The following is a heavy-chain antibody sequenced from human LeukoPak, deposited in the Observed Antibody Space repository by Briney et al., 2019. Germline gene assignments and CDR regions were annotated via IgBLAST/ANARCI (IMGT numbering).Heavy chain of an antibody. V-gene: IGHV4-34*01. CDR2: INHSGST. Sequence: SSETLSLTCAVYGGSFSVYYWSWIRQPPGKGLEWIGEINHSGSTNYNPSLKSRVTISEDTSKNQFSLKLSSVTAADTAVYYCARRGSIFEDSEWRTAFDLWGQGTMVIVSS. D-gene: IGHD3-9*01. CDR1: GGSFSVYY. CDR3: ARRGSIFEDSEWRTAFDL. J-gene: IGHJ3*01.